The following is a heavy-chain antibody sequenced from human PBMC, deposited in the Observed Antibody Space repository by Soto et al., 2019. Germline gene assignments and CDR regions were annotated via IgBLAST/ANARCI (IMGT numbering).Heavy chain of an antibody. CDR2: IANDGRRR. D-gene: IGHD2-21*02. V-gene: IGHV3-30*04. Sequence: SLRLSCAASGFILSTNTMHCFRQVPGKGMERMAFIANDGRRRHHPSFGKCRLTISRDTANNLLYLEMNSLRAEDTSLSYGARVATAMTYDFWGQGVQVTV. CDR1: GFILSTNT. CDR3: ARVATAMTYDF. J-gene: IGHJ4*02.